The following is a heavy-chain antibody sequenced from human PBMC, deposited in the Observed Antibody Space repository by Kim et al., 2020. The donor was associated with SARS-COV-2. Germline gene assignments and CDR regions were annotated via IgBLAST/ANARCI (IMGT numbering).Heavy chain of an antibody. D-gene: IGHD6-19*01. CDR3: ASQLLSTGWYYFDY. Sequence: ADSVKGRLTIARDNSKNTLYLQMNRLRAEDTAVYYCASQLLSTGWYYFDYWGQGTLVTVTS. V-gene: IGHV3-53*01. J-gene: IGHJ4*02.